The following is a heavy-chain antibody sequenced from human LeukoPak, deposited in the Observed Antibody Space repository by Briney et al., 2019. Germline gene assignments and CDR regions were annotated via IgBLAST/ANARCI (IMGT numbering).Heavy chain of an antibody. CDR3: ARVQPDNNDEYNWFDP. J-gene: IGHJ5*02. Sequence: PGGSLRLSCAASGFTFNSHAMTWVRQGAGRGLEWVSTISGTSGTASYADSVEGRFSISRDDSKNTVYLQMTSLRVEDTAVYFCARVQPDNNDEYNWFDPWGQGTQVTVSS. D-gene: IGHD1-1*01. V-gene: IGHV3-23*01. CDR2: ISGTSGTA. CDR1: GFTFNSHA.